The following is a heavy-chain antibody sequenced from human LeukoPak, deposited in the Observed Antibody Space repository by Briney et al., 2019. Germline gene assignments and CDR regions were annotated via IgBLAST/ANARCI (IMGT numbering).Heavy chain of an antibody. CDR2: IIPIFGTA. V-gene: IGHV1-69*05. D-gene: IGHD3-22*01. CDR1: GYTFTSYG. Sequence: SVKVSCKASGYTFTSYGFSWVRQAPGQGLEWMGRIIPIFGTANYAQKFQGRVTITTDESTSTAYMELSSLRSEDTAVYYCARDLLYYYDSSGYKFDYWGQGTLVTVSS. CDR3: ARDLLYYYDSSGYKFDY. J-gene: IGHJ4*02.